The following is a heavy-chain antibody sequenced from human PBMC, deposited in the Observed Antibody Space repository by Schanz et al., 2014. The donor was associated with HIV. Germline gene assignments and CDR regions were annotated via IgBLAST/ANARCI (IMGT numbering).Heavy chain of an antibody. CDR3: ARATTRTFHPTYYFDS. CDR2: INHNGDP. J-gene: IGHJ4*02. CDR1: GSFGGTW. D-gene: IGHD5-12*01. Sequence: QVQLQQWGAGLLKPSETLSLTCAVYGSFGGTWWNWLRQPPGKGLEWIGDINHNGDPRYNASLKSRVPISLASPKRHFPLKLKSVTAADTAVYFCARATTRTFHPTYYFDSWGQGTLVTVSS. V-gene: IGHV4-34*02.